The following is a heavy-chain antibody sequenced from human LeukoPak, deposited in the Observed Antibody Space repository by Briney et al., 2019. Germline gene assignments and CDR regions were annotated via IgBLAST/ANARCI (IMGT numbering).Heavy chain of an antibody. V-gene: IGHV1-2*02. Sequence: ASVKVSCKASGYTFTDYYMHRVRQAPGQGFECMGWINPNDGDTNYAQTFQGRVTMTRDTSISTAHMEVSRLRSDDTAVYYCARANFLYCSSSTCLFDYWGQGTLVTVSS. D-gene: IGHD2-2*01. J-gene: IGHJ4*02. CDR1: GYTFTDYY. CDR3: ARANFLYCSSSTCLFDY. CDR2: INPNDGDT.